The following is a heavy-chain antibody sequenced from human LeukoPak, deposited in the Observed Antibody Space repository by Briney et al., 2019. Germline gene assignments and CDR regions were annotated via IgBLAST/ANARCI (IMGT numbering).Heavy chain of an antibody. Sequence: PSETLSLTCAVSGGSISPYYWTWIRQPPGKGLEWIGHSYYTGSTSYNPSLKSRLTISVDTSNNQLSLKLRSVTAADTAMYFCARTPYSSGRLWGYPYYYMDVWGKGTMVTVSS. J-gene: IGHJ6*03. V-gene: IGHV4-59*01. CDR2: SYYTGST. CDR3: ARTPYSSGRLWGYPYYYMDV. CDR1: GGSISPYY. D-gene: IGHD6-19*01.